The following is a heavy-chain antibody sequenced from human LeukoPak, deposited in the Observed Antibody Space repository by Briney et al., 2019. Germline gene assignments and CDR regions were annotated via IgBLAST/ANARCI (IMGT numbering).Heavy chain of an antibody. CDR2: INPNSGGT. V-gene: IGHV1-2*02. Sequence: ASVKVSCKASGYTFTGHYMHWVRQAPGQGLEWMGWINPNSGGTNYAQKFQGRVTMTRDTSISTAYMELSRLRSDDTAVYYCARDLDYYDSSGYPYWGQGTLVTVSS. J-gene: IGHJ4*02. CDR3: ARDLDYYDSSGYPY. D-gene: IGHD3-22*01. CDR1: GYTFTGHY.